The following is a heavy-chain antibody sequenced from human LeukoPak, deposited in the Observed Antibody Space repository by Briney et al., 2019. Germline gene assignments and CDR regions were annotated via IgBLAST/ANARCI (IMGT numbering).Heavy chain of an antibody. CDR3: ARDSSDPVWAHVWFDP. D-gene: IGHD3-10*01. Sequence: PSETLSLTCTVSGGSISSGSYYWSWIRQPAGKGLEWIGRIYTSGSTNYNPSLKSRVTISVDTSKNQFSLKLSSVTAADTAVYYCARDSSDPVWAHVWFDPWGQGTLVTVSS. J-gene: IGHJ5*02. V-gene: IGHV4-61*02. CDR2: IYTSGST. CDR1: GGSISSGSYY.